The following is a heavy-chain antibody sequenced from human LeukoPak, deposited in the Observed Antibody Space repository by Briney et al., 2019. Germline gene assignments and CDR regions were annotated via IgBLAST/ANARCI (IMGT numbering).Heavy chain of an antibody. CDR1: GGTFSSYA. CDR2: IIPIFGTA. V-gene: IGHV1-69*05. CDR3: ARDDVXXXXXSSGXXXAFDI. J-gene: IGHJ3*02. D-gene: IGHD3-22*01. Sequence: GASVKVSCKASGGTFSSYAISWVRQAPGQGLEWMGRIIPIFGTANYAQKFQGRVTITTDESTSTAYMELSSLRSEDTAVYYCARDDVXXXXXSSGXXXAFDIWGQGTMVTVS.